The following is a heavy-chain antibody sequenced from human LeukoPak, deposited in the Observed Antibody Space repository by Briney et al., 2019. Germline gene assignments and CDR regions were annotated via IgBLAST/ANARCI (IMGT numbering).Heavy chain of an antibody. CDR3: ASGGIYYGAAFDF. CDR1: GFTFSSYW. CDR2: INSDGSST. V-gene: IGHV3-74*01. Sequence: PGGSLRLSCAASGFTFSSYWMHWVRQAPGKGLVWVSRINSDGSSTRYAVSVKGRFTISRDNAKNSLYLQMNSLRAEDTALYYCASGGIYYGAAFDFWGQGSLVTVSA. D-gene: IGHD1-26*01. J-gene: IGHJ4*02.